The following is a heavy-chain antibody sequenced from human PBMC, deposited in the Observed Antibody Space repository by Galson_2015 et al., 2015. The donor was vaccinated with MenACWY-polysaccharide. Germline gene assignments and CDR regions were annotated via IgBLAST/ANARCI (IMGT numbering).Heavy chain of an antibody. CDR1: GGTFSSYA. Sequence: SVKVSCKASGGTFSSYAISWVRQAPGQGLEWMGGIIPIFGTANYAQKFQGRVTITADKSTSTAYMELSSLRSEDTAVYYCARLAARTVRYFDYWGQGTLVTVSS. J-gene: IGHJ4*02. CDR2: IIPIFGTA. CDR3: ARLAARTVRYFDY. V-gene: IGHV1-69*06. D-gene: IGHD6-6*01.